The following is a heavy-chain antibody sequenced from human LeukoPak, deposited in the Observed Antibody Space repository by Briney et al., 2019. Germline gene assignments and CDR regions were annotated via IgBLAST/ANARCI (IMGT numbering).Heavy chain of an antibody. V-gene: IGHV4-59*01. CDR1: GDSINFDY. CDR3: ARGRAYTYYRGLDP. D-gene: IGHD3-22*01. Sequence: SETLSLTCIVSGDSINFDYWSWIRQPPGKGLEWVGCLYNNGSTSYSPSLKSRVTISVDTSKNQFSLKMNSMTTADTAVYYCARGRAYTYYRGLDPWGQGILVTVSS. J-gene: IGHJ5*02. CDR2: LYNNGST.